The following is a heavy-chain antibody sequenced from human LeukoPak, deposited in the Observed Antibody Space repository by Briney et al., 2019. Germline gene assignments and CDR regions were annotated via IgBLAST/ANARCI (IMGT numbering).Heavy chain of an antibody. CDR1: GFTFSSYA. J-gene: IGHJ5*02. CDR2: IGWKSEKI. V-gene: IGHV3-9*01. CDR3: AKDRFGELLPPTWLDP. D-gene: IGHD3-10*01. Sequence: GGSLRLSCAASGFTFSSYAMSWVRQAPGKGLEWVAGIGWKSEKIVYADSVKGRFTISRDNAKNSLYLEMDSLKPEDSALYYCAKDRFGELLPPTWLDPWGQGTLVTVSS.